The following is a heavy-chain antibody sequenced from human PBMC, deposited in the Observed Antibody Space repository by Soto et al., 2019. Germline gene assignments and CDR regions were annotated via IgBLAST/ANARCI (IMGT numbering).Heavy chain of an antibody. D-gene: IGHD1-1*01. CDR2: IIPIFGTA. Sequence: QVQLVQSGAEVKKPGSSVKVSCKASGGTFSSYAISWVRQAPGQGLEWMGGIIPIFGTANYAQKFQGRVTITADDSTSPAYMELSSLSSEYTAVYDCAGRGLDRRTHFDHWGQGTLVTVSS. J-gene: IGHJ5*02. CDR1: GGTFSSYA. V-gene: IGHV1-69*01. CDR3: AGRGLDRRTHFDH.